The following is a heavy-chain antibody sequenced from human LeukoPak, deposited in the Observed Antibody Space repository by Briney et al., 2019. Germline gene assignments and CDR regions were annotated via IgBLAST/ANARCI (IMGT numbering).Heavy chain of an antibody. D-gene: IGHD5-24*01. CDR3: AKEADGYNY. J-gene: IGHJ4*02. CDR2: INPNSGGT. Sequence: GALVKVSCKASGYTFTAFYIHWVRQAPGQGLEWMGWINPNSGGTNYAQKFQGRVTMTRDTSISTAYLDLSRLRSDDTAVYYCAKEADGYNYWGQGTLVTVSS. V-gene: IGHV1-2*02. CDR1: GYTFTAFY.